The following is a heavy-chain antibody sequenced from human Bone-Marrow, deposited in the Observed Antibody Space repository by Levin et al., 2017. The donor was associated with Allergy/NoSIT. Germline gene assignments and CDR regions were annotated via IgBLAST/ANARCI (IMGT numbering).Heavy chain of an antibody. CDR1: GYTFTGYY. V-gene: IGHV1-2*06. J-gene: IGHJ5*02. CDR3: ARGPREQQLVRTFKTWFDP. Sequence: VASVKVSCKASGYTFTGYYMHWVRQAPGQGLEWMGRINPNSGGTNYAQKFQGRVTMTRDTSISTAYMELSRLRSDDTAVYYCARGPREQQLVRTFKTWFDPWGQGTLVTVSS. D-gene: IGHD6-13*01. CDR2: INPNSGGT.